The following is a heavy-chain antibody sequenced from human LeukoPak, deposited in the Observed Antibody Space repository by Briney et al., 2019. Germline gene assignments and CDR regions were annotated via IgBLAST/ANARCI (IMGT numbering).Heavy chain of an antibody. D-gene: IGHD3-16*02. J-gene: IGHJ3*02. CDR3: YRAFDI. CDR1: GFTFDDYA. CDR2: ISWNRGSI. Sequence: PGGSLRLSCAASGFTFDDYAMHWVRQAPGKGLEWVSGISWNRGSIGYADSVKGRFTISRDNAKNSLYLQMNSLRAEDTALYYCYRAFDIWGQGTMVTVSS. V-gene: IGHV3-9*01.